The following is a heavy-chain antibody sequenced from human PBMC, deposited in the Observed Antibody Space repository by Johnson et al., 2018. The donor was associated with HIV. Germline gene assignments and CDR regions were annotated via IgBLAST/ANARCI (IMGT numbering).Heavy chain of an antibody. CDR1: GFSFSSTW. D-gene: IGHD4-23*01. V-gene: IGHV3-30*02. Sequence: QVQLVESGGGLVQPGGSLRLSCAASGFSFSSTWMTWVRQAPGKGLEWVAFINADPVKGRFTISRDNSKNTLYLQMNSLRTEDTAVYYCVRGHGGPDPYDVSDIWGQGTMVTVSA. CDR3: VRGHGGPDPYDVSDI. CDR2: I. J-gene: IGHJ3*02.